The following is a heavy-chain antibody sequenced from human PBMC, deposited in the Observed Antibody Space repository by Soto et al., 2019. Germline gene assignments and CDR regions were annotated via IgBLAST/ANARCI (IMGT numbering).Heavy chain of an antibody. V-gene: IGHV1-69*02. D-gene: IGHD3-3*01. J-gene: IGHJ6*03. Sequence: SVKVSCKASGGTFSSYTISWVRQAPGQGLEWMGRIIPILGIANYAQKFQGRVTMTTDTSTSTAYMELRSLRSDDTAVYYCARVGAEFYDFWSGLVGAPYYYYYYMDVWGKGTTVTVSS. CDR1: GGTFSSYT. CDR2: IIPILGIA. CDR3: ARVGAEFYDFWSGLVGAPYYYYYYMDV.